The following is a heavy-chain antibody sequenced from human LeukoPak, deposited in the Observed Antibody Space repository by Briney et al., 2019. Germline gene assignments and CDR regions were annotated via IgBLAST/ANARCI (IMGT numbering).Heavy chain of an antibody. Sequence: SETLSLTCTVSGGSISSYYWSWIRQPAGKGLEWIGRIYSSGSTNYNPSLKSRVIMSVDTSKNQFSLKLTSVTAADTAVYYCAREGINWFDPWGQGTLVTVSS. CDR2: IYSSGST. D-gene: IGHD3-10*01. V-gene: IGHV4-4*07. CDR3: AREGINWFDP. CDR1: GGSISSYY. J-gene: IGHJ5*02.